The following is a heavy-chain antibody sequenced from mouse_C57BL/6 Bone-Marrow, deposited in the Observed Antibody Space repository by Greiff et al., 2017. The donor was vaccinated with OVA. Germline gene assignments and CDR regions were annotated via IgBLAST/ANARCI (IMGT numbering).Heavy chain of an antibody. CDR3: ARNYYYGSSSYWYFDV. CDR2: IWTGGGT. J-gene: IGHJ1*03. CDR1: GFSLTSYA. D-gene: IGHD1-1*01. V-gene: IGHV2-9-1*01. Sequence: QVQLQQSGPGLVAPSQSLSITCTVSGFSLTSYAISWVRQPPGKGLEWLGVIWTGGGTNYNSALKSRLSISKDNSKSQVFLKMNSLQTDDTARYYCARNYYYGSSSYWYFDVWGTGTTVTVSS.